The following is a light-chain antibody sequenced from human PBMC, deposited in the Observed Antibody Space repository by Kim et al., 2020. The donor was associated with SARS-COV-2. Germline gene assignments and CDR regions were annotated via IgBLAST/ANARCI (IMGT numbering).Light chain of an antibody. J-gene: IGKJ2*01. Sequence: SASVGASVTITCRASQSTSSWLAWYQQKPGKATKLLMYKTSDLDSGVPSRFSGGGSGTEFTLTISSLQPDDSATYYCQQYTSYSRTFGQGTKLEI. CDR1: QSTSSW. CDR3: QQYTSYSRT. V-gene: IGKV1-5*03. CDR2: KTS.